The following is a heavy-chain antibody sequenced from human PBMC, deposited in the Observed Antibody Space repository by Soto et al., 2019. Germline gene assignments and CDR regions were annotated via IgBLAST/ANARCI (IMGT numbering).Heavy chain of an antibody. V-gene: IGHV1-3*01. CDR3: ARDMGQHRVMMSYYYAMDA. CDR2: INAGNVNT. CDR1: GYSFNTYA. J-gene: IGHJ6*02. Sequence: QVQLVQSGAEVKKPGASVKVSCKASGYSFNTYAMHWVRQAPGQRLEWLAWINAGNVNTKYSQKFQGRLIVTRDTSVSTAYMELSSLTYEDTAVYYCARDMGQHRVMMSYYYAMDAWGQGTTVTVSS. D-gene: IGHD2-2*01.